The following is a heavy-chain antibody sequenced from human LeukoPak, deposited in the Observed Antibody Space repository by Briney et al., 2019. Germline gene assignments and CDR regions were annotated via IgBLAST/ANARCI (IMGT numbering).Heavy chain of an antibody. D-gene: IGHD3-10*02. V-gene: IGHV5-10-1*01. CDR3: ARVDDRGVIREDY. CDR2: IEPSDSYT. CDR1: GYTFTSYW. J-gene: IGHJ4*02. Sequence: KVSCKASGYTFTSYWISWVRQMPGKGLEWMGRIEPSDSYTNYSPSFQGHVTISADKSISTAYLQWSSLKASDTAMYYCARVDDRGVIREDYWGQGTLVTVSS.